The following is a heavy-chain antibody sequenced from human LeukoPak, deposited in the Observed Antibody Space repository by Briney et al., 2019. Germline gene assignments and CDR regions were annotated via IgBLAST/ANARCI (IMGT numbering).Heavy chain of an antibody. CDR1: GYSISSGYY. CDR3: AILWFGEPAMV. J-gene: IGHJ4*02. Sequence: SETLSLTCAVSGYSISSGYYWGWIRQPPGKGLEWIGSIYHSGSTYYNPSLKSRVTISVDTSKNQFSLKLSSVTAADTAVYYCAILWFGEPAMVWGQRTLVTVSS. D-gene: IGHD3-10*01. CDR2: IYHSGST. V-gene: IGHV4-38-2*01.